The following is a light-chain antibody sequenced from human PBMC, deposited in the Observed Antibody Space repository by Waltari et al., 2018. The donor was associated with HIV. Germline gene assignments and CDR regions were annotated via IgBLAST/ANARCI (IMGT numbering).Light chain of an antibody. CDR2: STN. J-gene: IGLJ1*01. CDR1: YGSVSTSYY. Sequence: QTVVTQEPSFSVSPGGTVTLTCGLSYGSVSTSYYPSWYQQTPGQAPRTLFYSTNTRSSGVPDRFSGSILGNKAALTITGAQADDESDYYCVLYMGSGLGVFGTGTKVTVL. V-gene: IGLV8-61*01. CDR3: VLYMGSGLGV.